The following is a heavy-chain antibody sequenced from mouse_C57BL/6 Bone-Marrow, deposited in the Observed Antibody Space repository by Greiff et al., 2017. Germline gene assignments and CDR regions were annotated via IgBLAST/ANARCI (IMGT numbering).Heavy chain of an antibody. J-gene: IGHJ4*01. CDR2: IYPRSGNT. D-gene: IGHD2-3*01. V-gene: IGHV1-81*01. CDR1: GYTFTSYG. CDR3: ARWGWSYYAMDY. Sequence: VKLQQSGAELARPGASVKLSCKASGYTFTSYGISWVKQRTGQGLEWIGEIYPRSGNTYYNEKFKGKATLTADKSSSTAYMELRSLTSEDSAVYFCARWGWSYYAMDYWGQGTSVTVSS.